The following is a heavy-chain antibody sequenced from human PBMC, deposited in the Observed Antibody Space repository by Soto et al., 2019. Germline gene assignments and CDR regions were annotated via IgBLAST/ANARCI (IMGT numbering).Heavy chain of an antibody. CDR1: GFTFSIYP. J-gene: IGHJ2*01. V-gene: IGHV3-23*01. CDR2: IGTTGGDT. Sequence: EVQLLESGGGLVQPGGSLRLSCAASGFTFSIYPMSWVRQTPEKGLEWVSTIGTTGGDTYYADSVRGRSTISSDDSKNTLYLQMSSLRAEESAVYYCAKSRVDSGRGYFDLWGRGTLVTVSS. D-gene: IGHD6-25*01. CDR3: AKSRVDSGRGYFDL.